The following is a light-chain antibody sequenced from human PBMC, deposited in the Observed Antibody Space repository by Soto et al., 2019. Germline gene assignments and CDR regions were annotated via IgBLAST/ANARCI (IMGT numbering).Light chain of an antibody. J-gene: IGKJ4*01. CDR3: QQYGTSPLT. CDR2: GAS. CDR1: QSVSSNY. Sequence: EIVLTQSPGTLSLSPGERATLSCGASQSVSSNYLAWYQQKPGQGPRLLIYGASTRATAIPDRFSGSGSGTDFTLTITRLEPEDFAVYYCQQYGTSPLTVGGGTKIEI. V-gene: IGKV3-20*01.